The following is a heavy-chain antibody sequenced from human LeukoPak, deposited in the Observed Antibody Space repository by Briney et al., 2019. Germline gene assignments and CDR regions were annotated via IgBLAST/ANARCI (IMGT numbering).Heavy chain of an antibody. CDR2: IYYSGST. J-gene: IGHJ4*02. CDR3: ARRWSSSWYGEYYFDY. CDR1: GGSISSSSYY. V-gene: IGHV4-39*01. D-gene: IGHD6-13*01. Sequence: SETLSLTCTVSGGSISSSSYYWGWIRQPPGKGLEWIGSIYYSGSTYYNPSLKSRVTISVDTSKNQFSLKLSSVTAADTAVYYCARRWSSSWYGEYYFDYWGQGTLVTVSS.